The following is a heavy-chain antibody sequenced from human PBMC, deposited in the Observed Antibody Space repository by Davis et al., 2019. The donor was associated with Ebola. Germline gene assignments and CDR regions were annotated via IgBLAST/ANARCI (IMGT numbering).Heavy chain of an antibody. D-gene: IGHD2-2*01. CDR2: IYHSGST. Sequence: MPSETLSLTCAVSGGSISSSNWWSWVRQPPGKGLEWIGEIYHSGSTNYNPSLKSRVTISVDKSKNQFSLKLSSVTAADTAVYYCARGGYCSSTSRYSGIWWFDPWGQGTLVTVSS. V-gene: IGHV4-4*02. J-gene: IGHJ5*02. CDR1: GGSISSSNW. CDR3: ARGGYCSSTSRYSGIWWFDP.